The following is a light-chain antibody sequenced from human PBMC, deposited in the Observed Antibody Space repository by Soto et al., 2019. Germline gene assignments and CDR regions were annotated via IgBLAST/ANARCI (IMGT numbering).Light chain of an antibody. CDR2: GAS. CDR3: QQFSSYPLT. J-gene: IGKJ4*01. V-gene: IGKV3-20*01. Sequence: DIVMTQSPAILSVSPGDSATLSCMASRSVDTDLAWYQQKPGQAPRLLIYGASSRATGIPDRFSGGGSGTDFTLTISRLEPEDFAVYYCQQFSSYPLTFGGGTKVDIK. CDR1: RSVDTD.